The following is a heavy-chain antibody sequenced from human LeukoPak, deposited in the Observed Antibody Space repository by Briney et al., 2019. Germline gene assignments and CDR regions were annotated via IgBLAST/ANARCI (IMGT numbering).Heavy chain of an antibody. V-gene: IGHV3-48*02. CDR2: ISTSSSTI. J-gene: IGHJ4*02. CDR3: ARARASDY. CDR1: GFTFSTYT. Sequence: GGSLRLFCAAPGFTFSTYTMNWVRQAPGKGLEWISCISTSSSTIYYSDSVKGRFTISRDHAKNSLYLQMESLRDEDTAVYYCARARASDYWGQGTLVTVSS.